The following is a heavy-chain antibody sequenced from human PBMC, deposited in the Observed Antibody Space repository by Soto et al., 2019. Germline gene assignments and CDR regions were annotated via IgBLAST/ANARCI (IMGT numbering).Heavy chain of an antibody. CDR1: GDTFTGDY. D-gene: IGHD3-22*01. V-gene: IGHV1-2*02. CDR3: ARIKFYYDSSGPFDY. Sequence: ASVKVSCNASGDTFTGDYIHWVRQAPGQGLEWMGWMKPNNGDTNYAQKFQGRVTMTRATSITTASMELSRVTSDDTAVYLCARIKFYYDSSGPFDYWGQGTLVTVSS. J-gene: IGHJ4*02. CDR2: MKPNNGDT.